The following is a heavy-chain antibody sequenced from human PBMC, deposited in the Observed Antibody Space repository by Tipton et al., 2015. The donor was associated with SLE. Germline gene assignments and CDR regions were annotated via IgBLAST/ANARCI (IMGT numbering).Heavy chain of an antibody. Sequence: QSGAEVKKPGASVKVSCKASGYTFNTYDINWVRQATGQGLEWMGWMHPNSGNTGYAQKFQGRVTMTRNTSISTAYMELSSLRSEDTAVYYCARGPYNWKLGDYWSQGTLVTVSS. CDR3: ARGPYNWKLGDY. D-gene: IGHD1-20*01. J-gene: IGHJ4*02. V-gene: IGHV1-8*01. CDR2: MHPNSGNT. CDR1: GYTFNTYD.